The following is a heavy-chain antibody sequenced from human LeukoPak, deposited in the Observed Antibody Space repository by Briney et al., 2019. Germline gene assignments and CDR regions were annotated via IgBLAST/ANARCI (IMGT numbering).Heavy chain of an antibody. J-gene: IGHJ5*02. V-gene: IGHV3-21*01. CDR2: ISSSSSYI. Sequence: GGSLRLSCAASGFTFSSYSMNWVRQAPGKGLEWVSSISSSSSYIYYADSVKGRFTISRDNAMNSLYLQMNSLRAEDTAVYYCASRYCSGGSCYSGWGAGFDPWGQGTLVTVSS. D-gene: IGHD2-15*01. CDR3: ASRYCSGGSCYSGWGAGFDP. CDR1: GFTFSSYS.